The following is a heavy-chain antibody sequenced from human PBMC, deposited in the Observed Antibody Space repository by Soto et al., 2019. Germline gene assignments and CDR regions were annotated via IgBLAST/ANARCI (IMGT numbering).Heavy chain of an antibody. CDR1: GGTISSLY. CDR2: IYYSGST. D-gene: IGHD6-13*01. CDR3: ARHSGGAGTTFDY. J-gene: IGHJ4*02. V-gene: IGHV4-59*08. Sequence: PSETLSLTCTVSGGTISSLYWRWIRQPPGKGLEWIGYIYYSGSTNYNPSLKSRVTISVDTSKNQFSLKLSSVTAADTAVYYCARHSGGAGTTFDYWGQGTLVTVSS.